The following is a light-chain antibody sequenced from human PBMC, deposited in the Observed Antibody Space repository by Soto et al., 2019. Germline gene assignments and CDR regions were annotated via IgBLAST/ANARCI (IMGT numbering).Light chain of an antibody. CDR2: AAS. V-gene: IGKV1-39*01. CDR1: QSISRY. CDR3: QQSYSMTLT. J-gene: IGKJ4*01. Sequence: DIQMTQSPSSLSAYVGDRVTITCRASQSISRYSNWYLQKPGKAPKLLIYAASSLRSGVPSRFSGSGSGTVFTLTITSLQPEDFATYYCQQSYSMTLTFGGGTKVDIK.